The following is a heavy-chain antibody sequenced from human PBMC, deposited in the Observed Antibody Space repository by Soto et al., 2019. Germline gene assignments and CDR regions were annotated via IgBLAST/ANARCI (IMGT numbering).Heavy chain of an antibody. J-gene: IGHJ4*02. Sequence: GGSLRLSCAASGFTFSNAWMSWVRQAPGKGLEWDGHIKRKTDGGTTDYAEPVKGRFTIARDESENTLYRQMNSLITDDSAAYYCPTDRIIPAAPFDHWGQGTLVTVSS. CDR1: GFTFSNAW. D-gene: IGHD6-13*01. CDR3: PTDRIIPAAPFDH. V-gene: IGHV3-15*01. CDR2: IKRKTDGGTT.